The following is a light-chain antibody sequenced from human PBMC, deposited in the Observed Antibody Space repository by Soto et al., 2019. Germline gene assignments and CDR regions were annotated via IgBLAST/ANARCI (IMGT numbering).Light chain of an antibody. V-gene: IGKV3-20*01. CDR1: ESVTNDY. J-gene: IGKJ2*01. CDR2: GTS. CDR3: QQFDFTPYT. Sequence: EIVLTQSPGTLSLSPGARATVTCTTSESVTNDYMAWFQQKPGQPPRLLLYGTSNRANGIPDRFSGSGSVTVFTLTIARLEPEDFAVYYCQQFDFTPYTFGQGTTLEI.